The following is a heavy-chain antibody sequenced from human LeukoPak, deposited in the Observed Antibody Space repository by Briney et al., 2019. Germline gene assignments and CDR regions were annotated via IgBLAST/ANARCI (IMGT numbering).Heavy chain of an antibody. CDR3: VREPHFDY. CDR1: GFTFSTYW. J-gene: IGHJ4*02. D-gene: IGHD1-26*01. V-gene: IGHV3-15*01. Sequence: PGGSLRLSCAASGFTFSTYWMHWVRQAPGKGLEWVGGIRSQGAGGTTDYTAPVKGRLTISRDDSKSTLFLQMDSLKTEDTALYYCVREPHFDYWGQGTLVTVSS. CDR2: IRSQGAGGTT.